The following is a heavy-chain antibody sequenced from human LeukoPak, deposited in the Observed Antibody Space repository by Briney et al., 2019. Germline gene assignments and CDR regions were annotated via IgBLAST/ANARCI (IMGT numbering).Heavy chain of an antibody. Sequence: GGSLRLSCAASGFTLNRFWMAWVRQAPGKGLEWVASIKQDGSDIYYVDSVKGRFTISRDNAKNSLYLLMNSLGAEDTAVYYCARDQDTFWFDPWGQGTLVTVSS. CDR1: GFTLNRFW. D-gene: IGHD5-18*01. J-gene: IGHJ5*02. V-gene: IGHV3-7*04. CDR2: IKQDGSDI. CDR3: ARDQDTFWFDP.